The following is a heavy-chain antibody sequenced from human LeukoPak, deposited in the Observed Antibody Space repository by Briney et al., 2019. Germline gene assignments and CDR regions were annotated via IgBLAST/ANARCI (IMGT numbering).Heavy chain of an antibody. V-gene: IGHV3-21*01. J-gene: IGHJ4*02. CDR3: ARGVGSATLFDY. D-gene: IGHD1-26*01. CDR1: GFTFSSYS. Sequence: PGGSLRLSCAASGFTFSSYSMNWVRQAPGKGLEWVSSIRSSTTNIYYADSVKGRFTISRDNAKNSLYLQMNSLRAEDTAVYYCARGVGSATLFDYWGQGTLVTVSS. CDR2: IRSSTTNI.